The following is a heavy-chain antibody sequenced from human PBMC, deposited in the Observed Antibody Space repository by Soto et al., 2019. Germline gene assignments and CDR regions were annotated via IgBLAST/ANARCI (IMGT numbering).Heavy chain of an antibody. CDR2: VYSGGST. J-gene: IGHJ3*02. D-gene: IGHD3-10*01. V-gene: IGHV3-66*01. CDR3: ARDFSGKNDAFDI. CDR1: GFTVTTNY. Sequence: EVQLVESGGGLVQPGGSLRLSCAASGFTVTTNYMSWVRQPPGKGLEWVSVVYSGGSTYYADSVQGRFTVSRDNSKNTLYIQMNSLSAEDTDVYYCARDFSGKNDAFDIWGQGTVVTVSS.